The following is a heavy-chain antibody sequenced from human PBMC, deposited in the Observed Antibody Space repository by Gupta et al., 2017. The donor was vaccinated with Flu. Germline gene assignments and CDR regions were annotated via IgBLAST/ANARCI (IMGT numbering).Heavy chain of an antibody. CDR3: ARDLAVSGSSVDSYKWLDP. D-gene: IGHD6-13*01. CDR2: IIPIFGTA. V-gene: IGHV1-69*01. Sequence: WVRQAPGQGLEWMGGIIPIFGTANYAQKFQGRGTITADESTSTAYMELRSRRCEETAVYYRARDLAVSGSSVDSYKWLDPGGDGSLVTV. J-gene: IGHJ5*02.